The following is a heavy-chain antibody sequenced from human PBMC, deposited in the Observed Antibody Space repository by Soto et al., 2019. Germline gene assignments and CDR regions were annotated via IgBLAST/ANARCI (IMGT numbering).Heavy chain of an antibody. D-gene: IGHD6-6*01. V-gene: IGHV2-5*02. Sequence: SGPTRVNPTQTLTLTCTFSGFSLTSNDLGVGWIRQPPGKALEWLALIYWDDDKRYSPSLKSRLTITKDTSKNQVVLRMTNMDPVDTATYYCAHSRYSRSSFDYWGQGTLVTISS. CDR2: IYWDDDK. CDR3: AHSRYSRSSFDY. J-gene: IGHJ4*02. CDR1: GFSLTSNDLG.